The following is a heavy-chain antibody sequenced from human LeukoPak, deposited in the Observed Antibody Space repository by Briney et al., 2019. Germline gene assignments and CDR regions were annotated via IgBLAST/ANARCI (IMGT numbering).Heavy chain of an antibody. J-gene: IGHJ6*02. CDR2: INPDGITT. V-gene: IGHV3-74*01. CDR1: GFTFSSYG. CDR3: VRDYYYGMDV. Sequence: PGGSLRLSCAASGFTFSSYGMHWVRQAPGKGLEWVSRINPDGITTTCADSVKGRFTISRDNAKNTLFLQMNSLRAEDTAVYYCVRDYYYGMDVWGQGTTITVSS.